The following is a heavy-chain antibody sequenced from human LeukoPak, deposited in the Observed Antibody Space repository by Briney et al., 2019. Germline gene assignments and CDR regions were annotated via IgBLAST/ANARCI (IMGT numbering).Heavy chain of an antibody. CDR2: ISRSSSYI. CDR3: ARDREVVPAAMDNWFDP. J-gene: IGHJ5*02. D-gene: IGHD2-2*01. CDR1: GFTFSSYS. V-gene: IGHV3-21*01. Sequence: GGSLRLSCAASGFTFSSYSMNWFRQAPGKGLEGASSISRSSSYIYYADSVKGRFTISRDNAKNSLYLQMNSLRAEDTAVYYCARDREVVPAAMDNWFDPWGRGTLVTVSS.